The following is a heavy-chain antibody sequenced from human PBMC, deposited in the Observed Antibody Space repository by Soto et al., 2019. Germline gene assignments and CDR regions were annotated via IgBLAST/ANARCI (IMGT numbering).Heavy chain of an antibody. CDR1: GGSISSYY. V-gene: IGHV4-59*08. J-gene: IGHJ5*02. Sequence: QVQLQESGPGLVKPSETLSLTCTVSGGSISSYYWSWIRQPPGKGLEWIGYIYYSGSTNYNPSLKGRVTISVDTSKNQFSRKLSSVTAADTAVYYCARHLGYDSSGYYRNWFDPWGQGTLVTVSS. CDR2: IYYSGST. D-gene: IGHD3-22*01. CDR3: ARHLGYDSSGYYRNWFDP.